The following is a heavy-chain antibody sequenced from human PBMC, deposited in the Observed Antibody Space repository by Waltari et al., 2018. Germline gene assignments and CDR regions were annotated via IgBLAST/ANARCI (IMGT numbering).Heavy chain of an antibody. J-gene: IGHJ4*02. Sequence: QVQLQQSRPRLVNPSQTLSLTCAISGDTVSSNNAASHWIRQSPSGGLEWLGRTYYRSKWYNDYALSVKSRITIAPDTSKNQFSLQLNSVTPVDTGVYYCASGWGYSFDYWGQGTLVTVSS. V-gene: IGHV6-1*01. CDR2: TYYRSKWYN. D-gene: IGHD1-26*01. CDR3: ASGWGYSFDY. CDR1: GDTVSSNNAA.